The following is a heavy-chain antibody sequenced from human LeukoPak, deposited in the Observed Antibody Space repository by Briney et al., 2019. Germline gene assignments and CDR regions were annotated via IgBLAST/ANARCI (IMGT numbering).Heavy chain of an antibody. CDR3: ARGRSTVVTPNYYYYYCMDV. D-gene: IGHD4-23*01. J-gene: IGHJ6*03. V-gene: IGHV4-4*09. Sequence: SETLSLTCTVSGGSISGSHWSWIRQPLGKGLEWIGNIHTSGGTNYSPSLKSRVTISLDTSRNQFSLKLSSVTAADTAVYYCARGRSTVVTPNYYYYYCMDVWGKGTTVTVSS. CDR1: GGSISGSH. CDR2: IHTSGGT.